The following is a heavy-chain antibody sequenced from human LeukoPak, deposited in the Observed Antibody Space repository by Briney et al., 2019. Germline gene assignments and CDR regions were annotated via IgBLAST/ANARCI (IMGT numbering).Heavy chain of an antibody. CDR2: FHDSEST. Sequence: PSETLSLTCTVSGGSISNSYWSWIRQPPGRGLEWIGFFHDSESTNYNPSLKSRVSISLDTSKNQVSLWLSSVTAADTAVYYCARGDASGRPGIGFDFWGQGTLVTVSS. V-gene: IGHV4-59*01. CDR3: ARGDASGRPGIGFDF. CDR1: GGSISNSY. J-gene: IGHJ4*02. D-gene: IGHD1-26*01.